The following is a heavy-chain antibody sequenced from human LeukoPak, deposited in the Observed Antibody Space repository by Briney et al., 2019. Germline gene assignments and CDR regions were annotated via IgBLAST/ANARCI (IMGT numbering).Heavy chain of an antibody. J-gene: IGHJ5*02. Sequence: PGGSLRLSCAASGLTGSHNYVSWVRQDPGKGLEWVSAIHTSGDTCYADSVKGRFTISRDTSKNTLYLQINSLRVEDTAVYYCIVFGDSNHWGQGTLVTVSS. CDR1: GLTGSHNY. CDR3: IVFGDSNH. CDR2: IHTSGDT. D-gene: IGHD4-17*01. V-gene: IGHV3-53*01.